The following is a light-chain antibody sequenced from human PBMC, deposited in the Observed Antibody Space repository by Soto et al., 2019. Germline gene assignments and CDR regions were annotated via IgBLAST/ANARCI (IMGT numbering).Light chain of an antibody. CDR3: QQSFTTPYT. Sequence: MTQSPLSLPVTPGEPAFISCRSSQSLLHHNGHNYLDWYQRKPGKAPKVLIYGASALQSGVPSRFSGSGSGTDFTLTVSSLQPEDFATYYCQQSFTTPYTFGQGTKLEIK. J-gene: IGKJ2*01. CDR1: QSLLHHNGHNY. V-gene: IGKV1-39*01. CDR2: GAS.